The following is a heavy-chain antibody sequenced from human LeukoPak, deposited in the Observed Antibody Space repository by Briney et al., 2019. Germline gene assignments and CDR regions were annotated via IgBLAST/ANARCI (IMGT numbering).Heavy chain of an antibody. Sequence: GGSLRLSCAASGFTVSSNYMSWVRQAPGKGLEWVSVIYSGGSTFYADSVKGRFTSFRDNSKNTVYLQMNSLRAEDTAVYYCARALLYSGYTPNWGQGTLVTVSS. D-gene: IGHD5-12*01. V-gene: IGHV3-66*01. CDR3: ARALLYSGYTPN. CDR1: GFTVSSNY. CDR2: IYSGGST. J-gene: IGHJ4*02.